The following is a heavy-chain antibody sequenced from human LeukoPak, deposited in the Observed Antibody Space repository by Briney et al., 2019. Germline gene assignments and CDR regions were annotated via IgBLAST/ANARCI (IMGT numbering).Heavy chain of an antibody. CDR1: GYTFTGYY. D-gene: IGHD2-8*01. V-gene: IGHV1-2*02. J-gene: IGHJ5*02. CDR2: INPNSGGT. Sequence: ASVKVSCKASGYTFTGYYMHRVRQAPGQGLEWMGWINPNSGGTNYAQKFQGRVTMTRDTSISTAYMELSRLRSDDTAVYYRASGVPLGYCTNGVCRDWFDPWGQGTLVTVSS. CDR3: ASGVPLGYCTNGVCRDWFDP.